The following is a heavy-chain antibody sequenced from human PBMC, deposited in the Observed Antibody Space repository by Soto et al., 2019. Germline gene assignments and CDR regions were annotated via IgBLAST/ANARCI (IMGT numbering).Heavy chain of an antibody. Sequence: EVQLVESGGGLVQPGGSLRLSCAASGFTFSSYSMNWVRQAPGKGLEWVSYISSSSSTIYYADSVKGRFTISRDNAKNSLYLQMYSLRDEDTAVYYCANGYGDFDYWGQGTLVTVSS. V-gene: IGHV3-48*02. CDR1: GFTFSSYS. CDR2: ISSSSSTI. CDR3: ANGYGDFDY. J-gene: IGHJ4*02. D-gene: IGHD4-17*01.